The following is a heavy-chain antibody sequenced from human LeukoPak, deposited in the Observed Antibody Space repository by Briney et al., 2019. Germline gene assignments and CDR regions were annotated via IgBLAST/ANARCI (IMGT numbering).Heavy chain of an antibody. Sequence: PGGSLRLSCAASGFTFSSYAMHWVRQAPGKGLEWVAVISYDGSNKYYADSVKGRFIISRDNSKNTLYLQMNSLRAEDTAVYYCARDRPLIIVADAFDIWGQGTMVTVSS. J-gene: IGHJ3*02. CDR1: GFTFSSYA. D-gene: IGHD3-22*01. CDR2: ISYDGSNK. CDR3: ARDRPLIIVADAFDI. V-gene: IGHV3-30*04.